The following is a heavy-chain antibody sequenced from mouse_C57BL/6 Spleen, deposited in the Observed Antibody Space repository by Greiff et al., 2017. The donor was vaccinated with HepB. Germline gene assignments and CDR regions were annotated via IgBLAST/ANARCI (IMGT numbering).Heavy chain of an antibody. Sequence: EVQVVESGGGLVQPKGSLKLSCAASGFSFNTYAMNWVRQAPGKGLEWVARIRSKSNNYATYYADSVKDRFTISRDDSESMLYLQMNNLKTEDTAMYYCVRQKDYFDYWGQGTTLTVSS. CDR2: IRSKSNNYAT. CDR3: VRQKDYFDY. V-gene: IGHV10-1*01. J-gene: IGHJ2*01. CDR1: GFSFNTYA.